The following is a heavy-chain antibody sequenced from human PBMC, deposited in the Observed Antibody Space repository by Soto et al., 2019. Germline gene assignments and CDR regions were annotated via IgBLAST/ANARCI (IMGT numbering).Heavy chain of an antibody. V-gene: IGHV1-69*13. D-gene: IGHD3-3*01. CDR1: GGTFSSYA. J-gene: IGHJ5*02. CDR3: ARGGANYDFWSGYPAIGFDP. Sequence: SVKVSCKASGGTFSSYAISWVRQAPGQGLEWMGGIIPIFGTANYAQKFQGRVTITADESTSTAYMELSSLRSEDTAVYYCARGGANYDFWSGYPAIGFDPWGQGTLVTVSS. CDR2: IIPIFGTA.